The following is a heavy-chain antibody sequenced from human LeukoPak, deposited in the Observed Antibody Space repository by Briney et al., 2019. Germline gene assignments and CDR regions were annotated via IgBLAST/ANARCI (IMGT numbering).Heavy chain of an antibody. CDR1: GYTLTSHG. J-gene: IGHJ6*02. Sequence: ASVTVSFTASGYTLTSHGISWVRQAPGQGLEWMGWIGAYNGNTNYAQKLQGRVTMTTDTSTSTAYVELRSLRSDDTAVYYCASSGYDQGIYYAMDVWGQGTTVTVSS. CDR2: IGAYNGNT. CDR3: ASSGYDQGIYYAMDV. V-gene: IGHV1-18*01. D-gene: IGHD5-12*01.